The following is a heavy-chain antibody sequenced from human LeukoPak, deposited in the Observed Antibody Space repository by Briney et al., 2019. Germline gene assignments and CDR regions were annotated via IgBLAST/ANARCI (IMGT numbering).Heavy chain of an antibody. CDR2: IIPILGIA. CDR1: GCTFSSYA. V-gene: IGHV1-69*04. J-gene: IGHJ6*02. Sequence: SVKVSCKASGCTFSSYAISWVRQAPGQGLEWMGRIIPILGIANYAQKFQGRVTITADKSTSTAYMGLSSLRSEDTAVYYCARDEKESSNGYNYYYYGMDVWGQGTTVTVSS. CDR3: ARDEKESSNGYNYYYYGMDV. D-gene: IGHD6-13*01.